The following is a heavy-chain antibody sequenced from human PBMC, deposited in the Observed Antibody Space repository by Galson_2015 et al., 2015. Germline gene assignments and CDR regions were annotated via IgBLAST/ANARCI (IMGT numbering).Heavy chain of an antibody. J-gene: IGHJ4*02. D-gene: IGHD2-15*01. V-gene: IGHV3-33*01. CDR2: IWYDGSNK. CDR3: ARSGPYCSGGSCYSEVDY. Sequence: LRLSCAASGFTFSSYGMHWVRQAPGKGLAWVAVIWYDGSNKYYADSVKGRFTISRDNSKNTLYPQMNSLRAEDTAVYYCARSGPYCSGGSCYSEVDYWGQGTLVTVSS. CDR1: GFTFSSYG.